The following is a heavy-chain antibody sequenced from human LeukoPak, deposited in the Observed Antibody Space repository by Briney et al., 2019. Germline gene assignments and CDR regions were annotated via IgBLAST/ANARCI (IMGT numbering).Heavy chain of an antibody. CDR2: IYYSGST. J-gene: IGHJ5*02. CDR1: GGSISSSSYY. CDR3: ARAYSSSWYYNWFDP. Sequence: SETLPLTCTVSGGSISSSSYYWGWIRQPPGKGLEWIGSIYYSGSTYYNPSLKSRVTISVDTSKNRFSLILSSVTAADTAVYYCARAYSSSWYYNWFDPWGQGTLVTVSS. V-gene: IGHV4-39*07. D-gene: IGHD6-13*01.